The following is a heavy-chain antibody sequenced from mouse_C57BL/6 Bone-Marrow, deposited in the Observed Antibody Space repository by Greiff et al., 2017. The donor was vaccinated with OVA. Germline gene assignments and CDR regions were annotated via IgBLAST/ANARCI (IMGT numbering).Heavy chain of an antibody. Sequence: EVQLVESGGGLVQPGASLRLSCAASGFTFTDYYMSWVRQPPGKAPEWLALIRNKANGSTTEYTSSVKGRVTISRDNSQNILYLQMNTLRAEDGATYYCVRATAWYYFDYWGQGTTLTVSS. CDR1: GFTFTDYY. CDR2: IRNKANGSTT. V-gene: IGHV7-4*01. CDR3: VRATAWYYFDY. J-gene: IGHJ2*01.